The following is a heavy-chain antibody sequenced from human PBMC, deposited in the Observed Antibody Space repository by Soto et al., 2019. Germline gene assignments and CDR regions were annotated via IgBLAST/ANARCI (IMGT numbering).Heavy chain of an antibody. CDR1: GLTFSSYW. D-gene: IGHD3-3*01. CDR2: INGDGSTT. J-gene: IGHJ3*02. CDR3: ARFPGGFWSGSRMLGHI. V-gene: IGHV3-74*01. Sequence: EVQLVDSGGGLVQPGGSLRLSCAASGLTFSSYWMHWVRQAPGKGLVWVSRINGDGSTTAYADSVKGRFTISRDNAKNTLYLQMNSLRAEDTAVYYCARFPGGFWSGSRMLGHIWGQGTMVTVSS.